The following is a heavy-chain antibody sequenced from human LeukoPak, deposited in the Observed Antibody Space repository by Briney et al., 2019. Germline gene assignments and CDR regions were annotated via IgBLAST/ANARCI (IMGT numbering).Heavy chain of an antibody. V-gene: IGHV3-21*01. CDR1: GFTFSSYS. CDR2: ISSSSSYI. D-gene: IGHD6-6*01. CDR3: ARGRGYSSSSTDMDV. Sequence: GGSLRLSCAASGFTFSSYSMNWVRQAPGKGLEWVSSISSSSSYINYADSVKGRLTISRDNTDNSLYLQMDSLRAEDTAVYYCARGRGYSSSSTDMDVWGRGTTLTVSS. J-gene: IGHJ6*02.